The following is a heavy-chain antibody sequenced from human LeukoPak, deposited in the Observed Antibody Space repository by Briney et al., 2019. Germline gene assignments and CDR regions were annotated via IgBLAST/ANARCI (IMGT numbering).Heavy chain of an antibody. CDR3: ASFLHGIMVRGGILKXXP. J-gene: IGHJ5*02. Sequence: GGALSVSCVASGFTFSSYGMHGVRQAPGRGGEGVAVIYYVGSTRYYTASVKGRFPISRATSKNTMYLQMNSLRAEDTAVYYCASFLHGIMVRGGILKXXPWGXXTLXTVSS. CDR2: IYYVGSTR. CDR1: GFTFSSYG. D-gene: IGHD3-10*01. V-gene: IGHV3-30*03.